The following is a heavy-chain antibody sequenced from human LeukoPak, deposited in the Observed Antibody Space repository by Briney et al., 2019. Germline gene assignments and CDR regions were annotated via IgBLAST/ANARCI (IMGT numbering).Heavy chain of an antibody. CDR1: GGTFSSYA. D-gene: IGHD1-26*01. J-gene: IGHJ3*02. CDR3: ARDSEIVVDAFDI. CDR2: IIPILGTA. V-gene: IGHV1-69*04. Sequence: SVKVSCKASGGTFSSYAISWVRQAPGQGLEWMGRIIPILGTANYAQKFQGRVTITADKSTSTAYMELSSLRSEDTAVYYCARDSEIVVDAFDIWGQGTMVTVSS.